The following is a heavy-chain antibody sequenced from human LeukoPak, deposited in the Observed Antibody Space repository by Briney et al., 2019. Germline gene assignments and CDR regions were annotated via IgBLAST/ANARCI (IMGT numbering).Heavy chain of an antibody. D-gene: IGHD3-16*01. Sequence: PGGSLRLSCAASGFAVSSNYMSWVRQAPGKGLEWVSVIYSGGSTYYADSVKGRFTISRDNSKNTLYLQMNSLRAEDTAVYYCAKIWRLGELNPPHYFDYWGQGTLVTVSS. CDR1: GFAVSSNY. V-gene: IGHV3-66*01. CDR2: IYSGGST. CDR3: AKIWRLGELNPPHYFDY. J-gene: IGHJ4*02.